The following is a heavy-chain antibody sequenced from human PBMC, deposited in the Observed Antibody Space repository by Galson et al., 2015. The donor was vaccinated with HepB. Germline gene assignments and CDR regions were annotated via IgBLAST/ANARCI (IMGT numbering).Heavy chain of an antibody. Sequence: SLRLSCAASGFTFSSYGMHWVRQAPGKGLEWVAVIWYDGSNKYYADSVKGRFTISRDNSKNTLYLQMNSLRAEDTAVYYCARDRWQQLPSYFDYWGQGTLVTVSS. CDR1: GFTFSSYG. CDR3: ARDRWQQLPSYFDY. J-gene: IGHJ4*02. CDR2: IWYDGSNK. D-gene: IGHD6-13*01. V-gene: IGHV3-33*01.